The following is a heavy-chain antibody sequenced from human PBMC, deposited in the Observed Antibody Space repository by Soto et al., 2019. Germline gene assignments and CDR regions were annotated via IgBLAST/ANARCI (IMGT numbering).Heavy chain of an antibody. Sequence: QPGGSLRLSCAASGFTFSSYWMSWVRQAPGKGLEWVANIKQDGSEKYYVDSVKGRFTISRDNAKNSLYLQMNSLRAEDTAVYYCARVEEGAAEEDAFDIWGQGTMVTV. CDR1: GFTFSSYW. CDR2: IKQDGSEK. CDR3: ARVEEGAAEEDAFDI. J-gene: IGHJ3*02. D-gene: IGHD1-26*01. V-gene: IGHV3-7*01.